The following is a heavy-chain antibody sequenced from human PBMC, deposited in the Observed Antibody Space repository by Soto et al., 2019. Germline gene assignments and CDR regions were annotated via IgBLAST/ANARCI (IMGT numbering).Heavy chain of an antibody. Sequence: GGSLRLSCAASGFTFSSYAMSWVRQAPGKGLEWVSAISGSGGSTYYADSVKGRFTISRDNSKNTLYLQMNSLRAEDTAVYYCAKDGDFEGYYHYYMDVWGKGTTVTVSS. CDR1: GFTFSSYA. CDR3: AKDGDFEGYYHYYMDV. CDR2: ISGSGGST. D-gene: IGHD2-21*02. J-gene: IGHJ6*03. V-gene: IGHV3-23*01.